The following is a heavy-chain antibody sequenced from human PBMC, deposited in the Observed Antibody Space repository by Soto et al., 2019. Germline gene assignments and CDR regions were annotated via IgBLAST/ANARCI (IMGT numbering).Heavy chain of an antibody. CDR1: GGSISSSSYY. J-gene: IGHJ6*02. V-gene: IGHV4-39*01. CDR3: ARRIAAQNYYYGMDV. CDR2: IYYSGST. D-gene: IGHD6-6*01. Sequence: SETLSLTCTVSGGSISSSSYYWGWIRQPPGKGLEWIGSIYYSGSTYYNPSLKSRVTISVDTSKNQFSLKLSSVTAADTAVYYCARRIAAQNYYYGMDVWGQGTTVTVSS.